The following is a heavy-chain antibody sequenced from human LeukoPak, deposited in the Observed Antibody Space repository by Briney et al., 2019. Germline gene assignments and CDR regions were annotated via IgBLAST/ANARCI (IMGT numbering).Heavy chain of an antibody. D-gene: IGHD1-26*01. V-gene: IGHV3-74*01. CDR3: AREYAGSYDYYYYMDV. CDR2: INSDGSST. CDR1: GFTFSSYW. J-gene: IGHJ6*03. Sequence: PGGSLRLSCAASGFTFSSYWMHWVRQAPGKGLVWVSRINSDGSSTSYADSVKGRFTISRDNAKNTLYLQMNSLRAEDTAVYYCAREYAGSYDYYYYMDVWGKGTTVTVSS.